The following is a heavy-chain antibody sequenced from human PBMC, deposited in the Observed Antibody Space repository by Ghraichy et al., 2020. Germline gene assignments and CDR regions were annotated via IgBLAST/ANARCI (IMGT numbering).Heavy chain of an antibody. CDR1: GDSISNSLYY. V-gene: IGHV4-39*01. CDR3: VRLAYNWDYVD. Sequence: SETLSLTCTVSGDSISNSLYYWGWIRQSPGKGLEWIGTIYYTGNTYYNPSLRSRVTISVDTSKNQFSLKLTSVTATDTAVYYCVRLAYNWDYVDWGQGTLVTVSS. J-gene: IGHJ4*02. CDR2: IYYTGNT. D-gene: IGHD1-7*01.